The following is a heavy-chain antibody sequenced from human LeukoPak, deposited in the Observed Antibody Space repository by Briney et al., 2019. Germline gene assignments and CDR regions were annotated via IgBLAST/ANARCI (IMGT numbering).Heavy chain of an antibody. J-gene: IGHJ6*03. CDR3: ARGGRGTAYYYYYYMDV. CDR1: GGTFSSYA. D-gene: IGHD1-1*01. CDR2: IIPILGIA. V-gene: IGHV1-69*04. Sequence: SVKVSCKASGGTFSSYAISWVRQAPGQGLEWMGRIIPILGIANYAQKFQGRVTITADKSTSTAYMELSSLRSDDTAVYYCARGGRGTAYYYYYYMDVWGKGTSVTVSS.